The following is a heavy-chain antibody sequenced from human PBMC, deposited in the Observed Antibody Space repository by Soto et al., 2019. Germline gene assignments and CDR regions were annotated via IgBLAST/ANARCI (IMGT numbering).Heavy chain of an antibody. CDR1: GFTFNNYS. V-gene: IGHV3-48*01. Sequence: GGSLRLSCAASGFTFNNYSMNWVRQAPGMGLEWVSYISSSSSTIYNADSVKGRFTISRDNSKNTLYLQMNSLRAEDTAVYYCAKYPDYYGSGSYWPGQPPLHDAFDIWGQGTMVTVSS. D-gene: IGHD3-10*01. CDR3: AKYPDYYGSGSYWPGQPPLHDAFDI. J-gene: IGHJ3*02. CDR2: ISSSSSTI.